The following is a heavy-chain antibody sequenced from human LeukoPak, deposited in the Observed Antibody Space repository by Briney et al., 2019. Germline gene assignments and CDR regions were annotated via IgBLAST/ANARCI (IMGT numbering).Heavy chain of an antibody. V-gene: IGHV1-46*01. CDR2: INPSGCST. D-gene: IGHD3-10*01. CDR1: GYTFTSYY. J-gene: IGHJ5*02. CDR3: ARDLRDYYGSGSYLGNNWFDP. Sequence: ASVKVSCKASGYTFTSYYMHWVRQAPGQGLEWMGIINPSGCSTSYAQKLQGRVTMTRDTATSTVYMELSSLRSEDTAVYYCARDLRDYYGSGSYLGNNWFDPWGQGTLVTVSS.